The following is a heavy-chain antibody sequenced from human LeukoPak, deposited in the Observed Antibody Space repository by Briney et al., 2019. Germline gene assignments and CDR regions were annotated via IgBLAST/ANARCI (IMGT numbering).Heavy chain of an antibody. Sequence: GGSLRLSCAASGFTFSSYAMSWVRQAPGKGLEWVSAISGSGGSTHYADSVKGRFTISRDNSKNTLYLQMNSLRAEDTAVYYCAKDLSLGLVADFDYWGQGTLVTVSS. CDR3: AKDLSLGLVADFDY. CDR1: GFTFSSYA. V-gene: IGHV3-23*01. CDR2: ISGSGGST. D-gene: IGHD2-21*01. J-gene: IGHJ4*02.